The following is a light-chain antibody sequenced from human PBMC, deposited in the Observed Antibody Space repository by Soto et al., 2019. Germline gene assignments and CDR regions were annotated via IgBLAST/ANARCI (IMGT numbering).Light chain of an antibody. V-gene: IGKV1-5*03. CDR3: QQYSTYPYA. Sequence: DIQMTQSPSTLSASVGDRVTITCRASQSTSTWLAWYQQRPGKTPKLLISEASKLESGVPSRFSGSGSGTEFTLTISSLQPDDLATYYCQQYSTYPYAFGQGTKVEIK. J-gene: IGKJ1*01. CDR1: QSTSTW. CDR2: EAS.